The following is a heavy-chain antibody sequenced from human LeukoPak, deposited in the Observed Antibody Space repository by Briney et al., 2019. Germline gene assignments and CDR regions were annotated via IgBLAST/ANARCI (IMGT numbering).Heavy chain of an antibody. CDR1: GYSTSSGYY. CDR3: ARVKAAGTLDY. CDR2: IYHSGST. Sequence: PSETLSLTCAVSGYSTSSGYYWGWIRQPPGKGLEWIGSIYHSGSTYYNPSLKSRVTISVDTSKNQFSLKLSSVTAADTAVYYCARVKAAGTLDYWGQGTLVTVSS. J-gene: IGHJ4*02. V-gene: IGHV4-38-2*01. D-gene: IGHD6-13*01.